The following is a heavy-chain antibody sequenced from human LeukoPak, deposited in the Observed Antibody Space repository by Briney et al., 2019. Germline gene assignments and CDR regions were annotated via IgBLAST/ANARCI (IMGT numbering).Heavy chain of an antibody. CDR3: ARGGTYYDYVWGSYRQTLLDY. V-gene: IGHV4-34*01. CDR2: INHSGST. Sequence: SETLSLTCAVYGGSFSGYYWSWIRQPPGKGLEWIGEINHSGSTNYNPSLKSRVTISVDTSKNQFSLKLSSVTAADTAVYYCARGGTYYDYVWGSYRQTLLDYWGQGTLVTVSS. CDR1: GGSFSGYY. J-gene: IGHJ4*02. D-gene: IGHD3-16*02.